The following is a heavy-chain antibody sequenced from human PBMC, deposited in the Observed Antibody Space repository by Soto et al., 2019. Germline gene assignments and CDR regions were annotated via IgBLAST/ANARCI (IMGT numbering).Heavy chain of an antibody. V-gene: IGHV3-7*01. CDR2: IKQDGSEK. J-gene: IGHJ4*02. CDR1: GFTFSSYW. CDR3: ARDNSKDTVVVPAAFDY. D-gene: IGHD2-2*01. Sequence: EVQLVESGGGLVQPGGSLRLSCAASGFTFSSYWMSWVRQAPGKGLEWVANIKQDGSEKYYVDSVKGRFTISRDNAKNSLYLQMNSLRAEDTAVYYCARDNSKDTVVVPAAFDYWGQGTLVTVSS.